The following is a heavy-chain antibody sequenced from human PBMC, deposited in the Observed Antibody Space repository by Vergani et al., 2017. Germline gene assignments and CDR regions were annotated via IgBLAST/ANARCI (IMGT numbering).Heavy chain of an antibody. CDR3: ARVSVYDSSGYSLDY. CDR2: ISSSSSYT. Sequence: QVQLVESGGGLVKPGGSLRLSCAASGFTFSDYYMSWIRQAPGKGLEWVSYISSSSSYTNYADSVKGRFTISRDNAKNSLYLQMNSLRAEDTAVYYCARVSVYDSSGYSLDYWGQGTLVTVSS. J-gene: IGHJ4*02. V-gene: IGHV3-11*06. CDR1: GFTFSDYY. D-gene: IGHD3-22*01.